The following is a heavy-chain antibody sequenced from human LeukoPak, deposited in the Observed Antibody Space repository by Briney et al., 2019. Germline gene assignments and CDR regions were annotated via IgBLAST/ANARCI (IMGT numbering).Heavy chain of an antibody. J-gene: IGHJ6*03. CDR2: INSDGSST. V-gene: IGHV3-74*01. CDR3: ARDQPTYYDFWSGYYNHMDV. CDR1: GFTFSSYW. D-gene: IGHD3-3*01. Sequence: GGSLRLSCAASGFTFSSYWMHWVRQAPGKGLVWVSCINSDGSSTSYADSVKGRFTISRDNAKNTLYLQMNSLRAEDTVVYYCARDQPTYYDFWSGYYNHMDVWGKGTTVTVSS.